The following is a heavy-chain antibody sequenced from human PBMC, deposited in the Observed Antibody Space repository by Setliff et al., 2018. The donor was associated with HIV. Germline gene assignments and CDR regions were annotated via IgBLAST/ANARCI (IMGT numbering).Heavy chain of an antibody. V-gene: IGHV3-21*01. Sequence: GGSLRLSCEASGFTFSTYSMNWVRQAPGKGLEWVSSISSSSRSKYYADSVKGRFTISKDNAKNSLYLQMNSLRAEDTAVYYCARDNGRYFDRGWFDPWGQGALVTVSS. D-gene: IGHD3-9*01. CDR2: ISSSSRSK. J-gene: IGHJ5*02. CDR3: ARDNGRYFDRGWFDP. CDR1: GFTFSTYS.